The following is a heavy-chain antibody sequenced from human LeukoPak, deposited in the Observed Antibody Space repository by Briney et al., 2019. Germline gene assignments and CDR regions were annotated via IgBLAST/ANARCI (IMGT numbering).Heavy chain of an antibody. J-gene: IGHJ4*02. CDR2: ISGSGGST. D-gene: IGHD4-23*01. CDR3: ARGGNYKQEDY. CDR1: GFTFSSYV. Sequence: GGSLRLSCAVSGFTFSSYVMAWVRQAPGKGLEWVSGISGSGGSTYYADSVKGRFTISRDNAKNSLYLQMNSLRAEDTAVYYCARGGNYKQEDYWGQGTLVTVSS. V-gene: IGHV3-23*01.